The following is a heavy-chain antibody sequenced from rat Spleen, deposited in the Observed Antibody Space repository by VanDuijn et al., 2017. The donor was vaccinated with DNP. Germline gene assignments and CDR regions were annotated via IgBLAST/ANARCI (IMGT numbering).Heavy chain of an antibody. CDR1: GFTFSNYG. CDR3: AKGPNYGGYSDYFDN. D-gene: IGHD1-11*01. J-gene: IGHJ2*01. V-gene: IGHV5-19*01. Sequence: EVQLVESDGGLVQPGRSLKLSCAASGFTFSNYGMHWIRQAPTKGLEWVASISPSGGSTYYRDSVKGRFTISRDNAKSTLYLQMDSLRSEDTALYYCAKGPNYGGYSDYFDNWGQGVMVTVSS. CDR2: ISPSGGST.